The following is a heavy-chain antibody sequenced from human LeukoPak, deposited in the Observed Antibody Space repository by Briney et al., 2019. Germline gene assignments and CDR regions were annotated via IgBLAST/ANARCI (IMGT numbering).Heavy chain of an antibody. CDR1: GGSFSGYY. CDR2: INHSGST. CDR3: ARDGLPSKYCSSTSCFLGAFDI. D-gene: IGHD2-2*01. V-gene: IGHV4-34*01. J-gene: IGHJ3*02. Sequence: SETLSLTCAVYGGSFSGYYWSWIRQPPGKGLEWIGEINHSGSTNYNPSLKSRVTISVDTSKNQFSLKLSSVTAADTAVYYCARDGLPSKYCSSTSCFLGAFDIWSQGTMVTVSS.